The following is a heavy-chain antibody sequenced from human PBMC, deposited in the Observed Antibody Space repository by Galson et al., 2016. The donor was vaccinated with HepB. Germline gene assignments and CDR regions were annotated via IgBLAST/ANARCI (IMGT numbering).Heavy chain of an antibody. CDR3: ARERWLLRYFDWLRGDAFDV. V-gene: IGHV3-23*01. Sequence: SLRLSCAASGFSFSSYAMTWVRQAPGKGLESVSGISDSGDETYYADSVKGRFAISRDNAKKTLWLQMNSLRAEDTAVYYCARERWLLRYFDWLRGDAFDVWGQGTMVIVSS. CDR2: ISDSGDET. J-gene: IGHJ3*01. D-gene: IGHD3-9*01. CDR1: GFSFSSYA.